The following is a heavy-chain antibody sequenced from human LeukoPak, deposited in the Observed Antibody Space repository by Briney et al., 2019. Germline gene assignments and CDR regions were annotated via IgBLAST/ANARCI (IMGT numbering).Heavy chain of an antibody. CDR3: ARATYYYDSSGYLVDY. Sequence: GGSLRLSCAASGFTFSIYEMNWVRQAPGKGLEWVSYISSSGRTIYYADSVKGRFTISRDNAKNSLYLQMNSLRAEDTAVYYCARATYYYDSSGYLVDYWGQGTLVTVSS. V-gene: IGHV3-48*03. J-gene: IGHJ4*02. CDR1: GFTFSIYE. CDR2: ISSSGRTI. D-gene: IGHD3-22*01.